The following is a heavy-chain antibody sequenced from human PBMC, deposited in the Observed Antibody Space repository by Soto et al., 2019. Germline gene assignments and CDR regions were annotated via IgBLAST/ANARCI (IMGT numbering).Heavy chain of an antibody. J-gene: IGHJ4*02. CDR2: ISWNSGNI. CDR3: AKGAVTSIFGYFDF. CDR1: GFIFEDYA. Sequence: EVHLVESGGGLVQPARSLRLSCAASGFIFEDYAMHWVRQVPGKGLEWVSSISWNSGNIVYADSVKGRFTVSRDSANNSLYLQMNSLRTEDTALFYCAKGAVTSIFGYFDFCGQGTLVTVSS. D-gene: IGHD3-3*01. V-gene: IGHV3-9*01.